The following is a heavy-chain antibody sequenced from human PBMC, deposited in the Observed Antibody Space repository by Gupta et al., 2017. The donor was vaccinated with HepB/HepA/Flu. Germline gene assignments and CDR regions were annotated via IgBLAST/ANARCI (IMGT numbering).Heavy chain of an antibody. CDR3: ARATWGSYLDY. V-gene: IGHV3-48*03. CDR2: IGSRGNPK. D-gene: IGHD7-27*01. Sequence: EVQLVESGGGLIQPGVSLRLSCAASAFTFHSYEMTWVSQAPGKGLEWLSYIGSRGNPKYYADSVRGRFTISRDNAHNSLFLQMSSLRVDDTAIYYCARATWGSYLDYWGQGTLVTVSS. J-gene: IGHJ4*02. CDR1: AFTFHSYE.